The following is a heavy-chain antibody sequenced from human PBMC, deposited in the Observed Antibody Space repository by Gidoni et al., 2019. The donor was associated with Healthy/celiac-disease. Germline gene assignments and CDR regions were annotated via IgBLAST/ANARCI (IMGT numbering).Heavy chain of an antibody. V-gene: IGHV3-30-3*01. Sequence: QVQLVESGGGVVQPGRSLRLSCAASGFTFSSYAMHWVRQAPGKGLEWVAVISYDGSNKYDADSVKGRFTISRDNSKNTLYLQMNSLRAEDTAVYYCARDYQYSSSWYVNFYYYYGMDVWGQGTTVTVSS. CDR1: GFTFSSYA. D-gene: IGHD6-13*01. CDR2: ISYDGSNK. CDR3: ARDYQYSSSWYVNFYYYYGMDV. J-gene: IGHJ6*02.